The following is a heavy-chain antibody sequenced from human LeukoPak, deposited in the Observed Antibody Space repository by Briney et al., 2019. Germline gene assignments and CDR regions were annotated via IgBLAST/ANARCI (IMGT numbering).Heavy chain of an antibody. D-gene: IGHD2-8*01. J-gene: IGHJ4*02. CDR2: ISSSGSTI. V-gene: IGHV3-48*03. CDR3: ARALIGYYFDY. Sequence: GGSLRLSCAASGFTFSSYEMNWVRQAPGKGLEWVSYISSSGSTIYYADSVKGRFTISRDNARNSLYLQMNSLRAEDTAVYYCARALIGYYFDYWGQGTLVTVSS. CDR1: GFTFSSYE.